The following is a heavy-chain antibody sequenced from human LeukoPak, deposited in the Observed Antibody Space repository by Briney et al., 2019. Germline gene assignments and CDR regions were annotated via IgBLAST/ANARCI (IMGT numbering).Heavy chain of an antibody. V-gene: IGHV3-21*01. CDR2: ISSSSSYI. CDR3: ARVPRLVATPYPDY. CDR1: GFTFSSYS. Sequence: PGGSLRLSCAASGFTFSSYSMNWVCQAPGKGLEWVSSISSSSSYIYYADSVKGRFTISRDNAKNSLYLQMNSLRAEDTAVYYCARVPRLVATPYPDYWGQGTLVTVSS. D-gene: IGHD5-12*01. J-gene: IGHJ4*02.